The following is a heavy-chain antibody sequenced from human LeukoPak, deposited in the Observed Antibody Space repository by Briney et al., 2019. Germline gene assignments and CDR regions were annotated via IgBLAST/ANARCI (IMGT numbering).Heavy chain of an antibody. V-gene: IGHV5-51*01. CDR1: EYSFATYW. J-gene: IGHJ4*02. D-gene: IGHD1-26*01. CDR2: IHPSDSDT. Sequence: GESLKISCQGSEYSFATYWIAWLRQMPGKGLEWMGIIHPSDSDTRYSPSFQGQVTISADKSIKTAYLQWSSLKASDTAMYYCARPLQGIVGATGFDYWGQGTLVTVSS. CDR3: ARPLQGIVGATGFDY.